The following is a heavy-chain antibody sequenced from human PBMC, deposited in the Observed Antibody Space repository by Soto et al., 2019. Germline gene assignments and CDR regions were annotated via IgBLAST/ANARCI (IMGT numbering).Heavy chain of an antibody. J-gene: IGHJ4*02. D-gene: IGHD3-10*01. V-gene: IGHV1-69*01. CDR1: GGTFSRHA. Sequence: QVQLVQSGAEVRKPGSSVKVSCKASGGTFSRHAISWVRQAPGQGLEWMGGIIPIFGTANHAQKFQGRVTIIADESTSTAYMELSSLRSEDTAVYYCARRLAVHHSGTFYKYYSDYWGQGTLVTVSS. CDR2: IIPIFGTA. CDR3: ARRLAVHHSGTFYKYYSDY.